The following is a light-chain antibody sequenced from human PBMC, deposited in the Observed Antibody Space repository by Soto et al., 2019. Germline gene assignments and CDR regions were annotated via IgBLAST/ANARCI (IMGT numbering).Light chain of an antibody. Sequence: EIVMKQSPATLSVSPGERATLSCRASQSVSSNLAWYQQKPGQAPRLLIYGASTRATGIPARFSGSGSGTEFTLTISGLQSEDFATYYCQQYNNWPVTFGGGTKVDIK. CDR2: GAS. CDR1: QSVSSN. CDR3: QQYNNWPVT. J-gene: IGKJ4*01. V-gene: IGKV3D-15*01.